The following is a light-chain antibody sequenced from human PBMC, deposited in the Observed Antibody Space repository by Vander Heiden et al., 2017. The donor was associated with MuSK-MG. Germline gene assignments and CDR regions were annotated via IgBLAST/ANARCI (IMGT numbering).Light chain of an antibody. CDR2: KNT. Sequence: GQTVSITCSGDTLGDKYTSWYRQKPGQSPALVIYKNTKRPSGVPERFSGSAYGNTATLTISGTQALDEADYFCQAWDTRTYVVFGGGTKLTVL. CDR1: TLGDKY. V-gene: IGLV3-1*01. J-gene: IGLJ2*01. CDR3: QAWDTRTYVV.